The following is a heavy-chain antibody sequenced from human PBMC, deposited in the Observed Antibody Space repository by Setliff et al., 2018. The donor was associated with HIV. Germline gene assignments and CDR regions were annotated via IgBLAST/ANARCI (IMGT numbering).Heavy chain of an antibody. Sequence: ASVKVSCKISGYIFSRYGVTWVRQAPGQGLEWMGYISGYTGITHYAQNFQGRVTMTTDPSKYTAYMELRSLKDDDTGVYYCARDAGTGGPGRWVDPWGQGTTVTVS. CDR2: ISGYTGIT. J-gene: IGHJ5*02. D-gene: IGHD1-1*01. CDR3: ARDAGTGGPGRWVDP. V-gene: IGHV1-18*01. CDR1: GYIFSRYG.